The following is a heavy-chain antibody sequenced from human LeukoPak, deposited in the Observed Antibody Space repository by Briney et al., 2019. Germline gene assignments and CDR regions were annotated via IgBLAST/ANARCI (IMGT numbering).Heavy chain of an antibody. D-gene: IGHD3/OR15-3a*01. CDR1: GGSISSGDYY. CDR2: IYYSGST. Sequence: PSQTLSLTCTVSGGSISSGDYYWSWIRQPPGKGLEWIGYIYYSGSTYYNPSLKSRVTISVDTSKNQFSLKLSSVTAADTAVYYYGTDIVISTTDDYDYWRGAAKQPSYYYYMDVWGKGTTVTVSS. CDR3: GTDIVISTTDDYDYWRGAAKQPSYYYYMDV. J-gene: IGHJ6*03. V-gene: IGHV4-30-4*01.